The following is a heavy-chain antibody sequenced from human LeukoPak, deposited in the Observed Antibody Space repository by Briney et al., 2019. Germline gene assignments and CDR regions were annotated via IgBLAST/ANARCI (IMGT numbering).Heavy chain of an antibody. J-gene: IGHJ4*02. V-gene: IGHV3-74*01. CDR3: AKDRPIEY. CDR2: INTDGSIT. CDR1: GFTFTGYG. Sequence: GGSLRLSCEASGFTFTGYGMHWVRQAPGKGLVWVSRINTDGSITNYADSVKGRFTVSRDNAKNTVYLQMNSLRAEDTAVYYCAKDRPIEYWGQGTLVRVSS.